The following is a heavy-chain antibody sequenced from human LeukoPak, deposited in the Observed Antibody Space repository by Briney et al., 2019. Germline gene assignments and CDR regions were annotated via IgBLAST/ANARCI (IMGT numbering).Heavy chain of an antibody. CDR1: GGSISSSSYY. D-gene: IGHD6-13*01. J-gene: IGHJ4*02. CDR3: ARHPRPRSWVDY. V-gene: IGHV4-39*01. CDR2: IYYSGST. Sequence: TSETLSLTCTVSGGSISSSSYYWGWIRQPPGKGLEWIGSIYYSGSTYYNPSLKSRVTISVDTSKNQFSLKLSSVTAADTAVHYCARHPRPRSWVDYWGQGTLVTVSS.